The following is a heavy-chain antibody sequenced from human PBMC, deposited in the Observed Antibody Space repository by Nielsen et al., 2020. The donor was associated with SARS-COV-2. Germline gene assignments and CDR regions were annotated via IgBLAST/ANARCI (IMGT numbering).Heavy chain of an antibody. D-gene: IGHD2-15*01. J-gene: IGHJ3*02. CDR3: ARDLSKCSGGSCYRWDAFDI. V-gene: IGHV3-23*01. Sequence: VRQAPGKGLEWVSGITVSGTTAGTYYADSVKGRFTTSRDNSENTLYLQMNSLRAEDTAVYYRARDLSKCSGGSCYRWDAFDIWGQGTMVTVSS. CDR2: ITVSGTTAGT.